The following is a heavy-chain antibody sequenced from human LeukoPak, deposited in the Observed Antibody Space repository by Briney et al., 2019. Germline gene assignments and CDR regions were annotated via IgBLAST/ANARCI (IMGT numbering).Heavy chain of an antibody. CDR3: ARGPGYSGYDLMNWFEP. J-gene: IGHJ5*02. CDR1: GGSISSGGYY. V-gene: IGHV4-31*03. Sequence: PSQTLSLTCSVSGGSISSGGYYWSWIRQHPGKGLEWIGYIYYSGSTYYNPSHKSRVTISVDTTKNQFSLKLSPVTAADTAVYYCARGPGYSGYDLMNWFEPWGQGTLVTVSS. CDR2: IYYSGST. D-gene: IGHD5-12*01.